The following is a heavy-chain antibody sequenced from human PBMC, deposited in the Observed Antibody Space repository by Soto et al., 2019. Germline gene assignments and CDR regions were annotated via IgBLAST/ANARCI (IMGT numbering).Heavy chain of an antibody. V-gene: IGHV4-4*02. CDR3: ARDKSSGYYELDY. Sequence: SETLSLTCAVSGGSISSSNWWSWVRPPPGKGLEWIGEIYHSGSTNYNPSLKSRVTISVDKSKNQFSLKLSSVTAADTAVYYCARDKSSGYYELDYWGQGTLVTVSS. D-gene: IGHD3-22*01. J-gene: IGHJ4*02. CDR2: IYHSGST. CDR1: GGSISSSNW.